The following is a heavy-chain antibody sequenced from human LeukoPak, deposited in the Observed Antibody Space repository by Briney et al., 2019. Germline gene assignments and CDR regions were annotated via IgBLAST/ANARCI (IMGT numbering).Heavy chain of an antibody. CDR3: ARVPQHITMIGDYYYMDV. V-gene: IGHV4-39*07. J-gene: IGHJ6*03. D-gene: IGHD3-22*01. CDR1: GGSISSSSYY. CDR2: IYYSGST. Sequence: SETLSLTCTVSGGSISSSSYYWGWIRQPPGKGLEWIGSIYYSGSTYYNPSLKSRVTMSVDTSKNQFSLKLSSVTAADTAAYYCARVPQHITMIGDYYYMDVWGKGTTVTVSS.